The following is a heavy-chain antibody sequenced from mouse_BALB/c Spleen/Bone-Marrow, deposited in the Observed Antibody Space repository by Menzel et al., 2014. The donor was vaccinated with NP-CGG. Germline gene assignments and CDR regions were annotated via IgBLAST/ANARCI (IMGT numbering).Heavy chain of an antibody. CDR2: INPESSTI. J-gene: IGHJ1*01. D-gene: IGHD1-1*01. V-gene: IGHV4-1*02. CDR3: ARLNYYGNLFV. CDR1: GFDFSRYW. Sequence: EVQLQESGGGLVQPGGSLKLSCAASGFDFSRYWMSWVRQAPGKGLEWIGEINPESSTINYTPSLKDKFIIPRDNAKNTLYLQMSKVRSEDTALYYCARLNYYGNLFVWGAGTTVNVSS.